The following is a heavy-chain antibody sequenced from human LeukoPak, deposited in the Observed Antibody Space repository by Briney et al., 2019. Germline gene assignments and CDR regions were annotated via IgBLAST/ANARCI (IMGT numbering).Heavy chain of an antibody. CDR1: GGSISSYY. V-gene: IGHV4-4*07. D-gene: IGHD3-3*01. CDR2: IYTSGST. J-gene: IGHJ4*02. Sequence: SETLSLTCTVSGGSISSYYWSWIRQPPGKGLEWIGRIYTSGSTNYNPSLKSRVTMSVDTSKNQFSLKLSSVTAADTAVYYCAREPPGLGFGAYYFDYWGQGTLVTVSS. CDR3: AREPPGLGFGAYYFDY.